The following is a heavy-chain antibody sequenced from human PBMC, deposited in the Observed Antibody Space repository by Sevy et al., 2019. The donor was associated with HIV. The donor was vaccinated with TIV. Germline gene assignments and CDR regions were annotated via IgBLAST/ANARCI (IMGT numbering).Heavy chain of an antibody. CDR2: ICYSGTT. CDR1: GGSISSYY. V-gene: IGHV4-59*01. D-gene: IGHD2-21*01. J-gene: IGHJ4*02. Sequence: SETLSLSCTVSGGSISSYYWSWIRQPPGKGLEWIGYICYSGTTSYNPSLKSRVTISVDTSKNQIPLKLSSVTAADTAAYYCASLHACGGKRVDYWGQGALVTVSS. CDR3: ASLHACGGKRVDY.